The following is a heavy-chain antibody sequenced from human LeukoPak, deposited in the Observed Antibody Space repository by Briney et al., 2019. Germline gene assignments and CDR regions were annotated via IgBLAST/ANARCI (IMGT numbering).Heavy chain of an antibody. Sequence: PGGSLSLSCAASGFTLRNDWTHWVRQAPGKGPVWVSRISPDGSNTMYADSVKGRFTISRDDARNTPHLQMNSLRADDTAVYYCVVGGGIYWGQGTLVTVS. CDR2: ISPDGSNT. D-gene: IGHD1-26*01. V-gene: IGHV3-74*03. CDR1: GFTLRNDW. CDR3: VVGGGIY. J-gene: IGHJ4*02.